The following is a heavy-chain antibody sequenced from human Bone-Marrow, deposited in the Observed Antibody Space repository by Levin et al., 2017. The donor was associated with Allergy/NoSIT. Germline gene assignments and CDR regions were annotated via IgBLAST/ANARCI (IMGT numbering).Heavy chain of an antibody. J-gene: IGHJ3*02. CDR1: GFSFSDSV. CDR3: VADLAVAVHDVFDI. D-gene: IGHD6-19*01. Sequence: SVKVSCKASGFSFSDSVIQWVRQARGQRPEWIGWVVVDSGDTDYAQKFEDRVTITRDMSTRTAYMELYSLRSEDTAVYYCVADLAVAVHDVFDIWGQGTMVTVSS. V-gene: IGHV1-58*02. CDR2: VVVDSGDT.